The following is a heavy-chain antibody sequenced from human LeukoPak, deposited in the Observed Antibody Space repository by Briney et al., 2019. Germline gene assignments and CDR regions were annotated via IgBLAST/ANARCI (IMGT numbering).Heavy chain of an antibody. Sequence: PGGSLRLSCAASGFTFSSYAMHWVRQAPGKGLEWVAVISYDGSNKYYADSVKGRFTISRDNSKNTLYLQMNSLRAEDTAVYYCARDGDEWLVSFGDYWGQGTLVTVSS. D-gene: IGHD6-19*01. CDR2: ISYDGSNK. J-gene: IGHJ4*02. V-gene: IGHV3-30*04. CDR3: ARDGDEWLVSFGDY. CDR1: GFTFSSYA.